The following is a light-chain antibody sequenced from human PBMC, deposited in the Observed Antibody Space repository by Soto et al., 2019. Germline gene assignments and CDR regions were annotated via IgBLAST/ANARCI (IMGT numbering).Light chain of an antibody. Sequence: DIVMTQSPDSLAVSLGERATINCKSSQSVLYSSNNKNYLAWYQQKPGQPPKLLIYWASTRESGVPDRFSGSGSGTDFPLTISSLQAEDVAVYYCQQYYSNRWTFGQGTKVEIK. V-gene: IGKV4-1*01. CDR2: WAS. CDR1: QSVLYSSNNKNY. CDR3: QQYYSNRWT. J-gene: IGKJ1*01.